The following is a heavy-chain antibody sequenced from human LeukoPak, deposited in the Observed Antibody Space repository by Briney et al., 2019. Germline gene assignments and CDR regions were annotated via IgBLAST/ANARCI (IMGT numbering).Heavy chain of an antibody. CDR1: GFTFSTYA. Sequence: PGASLRLSCAASGFTFSTYAMSWVRQAPAKGLEWVSGISGSGGSTYYPDSVKGRFTISRDNSKNTLYLQMNSLQAEDTALYYCAKGHDNVIRGVTLDYWGQGTLVTVSS. J-gene: IGHJ4*02. CDR3: AKGHDNVIRGVTLDY. D-gene: IGHD3-10*01. CDR2: ISGSGGST. V-gene: IGHV3-23*01.